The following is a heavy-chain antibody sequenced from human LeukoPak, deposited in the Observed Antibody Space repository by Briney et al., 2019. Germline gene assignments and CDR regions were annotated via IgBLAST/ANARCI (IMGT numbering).Heavy chain of an antibody. Sequence: GGSLRLSCAASGFTLSNYWMSWVRQAPGKGLEWVANIKQDGSEKYYVDSVKGRFTISRDNAKNSLYLQMNSLRAEDTAVYYCARIPVITFGGVIVIPGDYMDVWGKGTTVTISS. J-gene: IGHJ6*03. D-gene: IGHD3-16*02. V-gene: IGHV3-7*01. CDR2: IKQDGSEK. CDR3: ARIPVITFGGVIVIPGDYMDV. CDR1: GFTLSNYW.